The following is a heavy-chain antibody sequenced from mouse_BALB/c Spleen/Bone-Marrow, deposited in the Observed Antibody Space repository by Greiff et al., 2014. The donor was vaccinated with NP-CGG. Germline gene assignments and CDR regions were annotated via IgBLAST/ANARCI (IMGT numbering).Heavy chain of an antibody. J-gene: IGHJ1*01. D-gene: IGHD2-14*01. Sequence: VQLKESGGGLVQPGGSRKLSCAASGFTFSSFGMHWVRQAPEKGLEWVAYISSGSSTIYYADTVKGRFTISRDNPKNTLFLQMTSLRSEDTAVYYCARDRYDEYFDVWGAGTTVTVSS. CDR1: GFTFSSFG. CDR2: ISSGSSTI. V-gene: IGHV5-17*02. CDR3: ARDRYDEYFDV.